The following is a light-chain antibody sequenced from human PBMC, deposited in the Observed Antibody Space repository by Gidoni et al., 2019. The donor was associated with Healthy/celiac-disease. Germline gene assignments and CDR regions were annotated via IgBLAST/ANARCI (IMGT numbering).Light chain of an antibody. CDR2: QDS. J-gene: IGLJ2*01. CDR3: QAWDSSTVV. Sequence: SDELTQPPSGSVSPGQTASITCSGDKLGEKYACWYQQKPSQSPVMVIYQDSKRPSGIPARFSGSNSGNTATLTISGTQAMDEADYYCQAWDSSTVVFGGGTKLTVL. CDR1: KLGEKY. V-gene: IGLV3-1*01.